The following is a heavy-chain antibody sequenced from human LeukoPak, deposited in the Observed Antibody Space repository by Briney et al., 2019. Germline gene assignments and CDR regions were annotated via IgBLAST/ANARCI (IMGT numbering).Heavy chain of an antibody. CDR3: AKGYYDFWRGALGAFDI. CDR2: ISGSGGST. V-gene: IGHV3-23*01. Sequence: GGSLRLSCAASGFTFSSYGMSWVRQAPGKGLEWVSAISGSGGSTYYADSVKGRFTISRDNSKNTLYLQMNSLRAEDTAVYYCAKGYYDFWRGALGAFDIWGQGTMVTVSS. D-gene: IGHD3-3*01. J-gene: IGHJ3*02. CDR1: GFTFSSYG.